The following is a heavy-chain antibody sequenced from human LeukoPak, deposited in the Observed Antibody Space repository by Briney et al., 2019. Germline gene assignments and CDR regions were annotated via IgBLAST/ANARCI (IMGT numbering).Heavy chain of an antibody. D-gene: IGHD3-10*01. Sequence: ASLKVSCKAFGYTFTSNYMHWVRQAPGPGPECMGVISPSGGSTTYAQKFQGRVTMTRDTSTTTVYMELSSLRSEHTAVYYSARSRDEGTPFDYWGQGTLVTVSS. CDR2: ISPSGGST. V-gene: IGHV1-46*01. J-gene: IGHJ4*02. CDR1: GYTFTSNY. CDR3: ARSRDEGTPFDY.